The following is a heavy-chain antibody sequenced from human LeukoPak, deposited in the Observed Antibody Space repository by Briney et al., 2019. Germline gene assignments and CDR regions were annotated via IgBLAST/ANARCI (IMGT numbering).Heavy chain of an antibody. J-gene: IGHJ4*02. D-gene: IGHD3-10*01. Sequence: ASVKVSCKASGFTLTDSYMHWMRQAPGQGPEWMGWLNPNSGVTNYAQKFQGRVSMTRDTSISTAYMEMNSLRYDDTAVYYCARVFMVRGVTTPDYWGQGTVVTVSS. CDR1: GFTLTDSY. CDR3: ARVFMVRGVTTPDY. V-gene: IGHV1-2*02. CDR2: LNPNSGVT.